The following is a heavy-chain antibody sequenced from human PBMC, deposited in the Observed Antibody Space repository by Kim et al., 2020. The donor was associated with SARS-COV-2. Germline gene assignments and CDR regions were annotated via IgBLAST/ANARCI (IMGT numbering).Heavy chain of an antibody. J-gene: IGHJ4*02. Sequence: KCRLPNSRDNSKNTLYLQMNSLGAEDTAVYYCAKDGGYYYDSSGYYYDYWGQGTLVTVSS. CDR3: AKDGGYYYDSSGYYYDY. D-gene: IGHD3-22*01. V-gene: IGHV3-30*02.